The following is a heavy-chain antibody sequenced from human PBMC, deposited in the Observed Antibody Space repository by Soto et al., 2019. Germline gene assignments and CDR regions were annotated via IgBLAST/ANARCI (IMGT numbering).Heavy chain of an antibody. V-gene: IGHV3-23*01. D-gene: IGHD6-13*01. Sequence: EVQLLESGGGLVQPGGSLRLSCAASGFTFSSYAMRWVRQAPGKGLEWVSAISGSGGSKYYAVSVKFRFTIPRDNSKNTLHLQMNSLRAEDTALYYCAYSSTPCDYWGQGTLVTVSS. CDR3: AYSSTPCDY. J-gene: IGHJ4*02. CDR1: GFTFSSYA. CDR2: ISGSGGSK.